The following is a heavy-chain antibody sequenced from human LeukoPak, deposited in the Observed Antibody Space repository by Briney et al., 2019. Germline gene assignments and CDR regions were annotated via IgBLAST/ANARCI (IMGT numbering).Heavy chain of an antibody. CDR3: ARSSSEYFDL. CDR2: IYYSGST. J-gene: IGHJ2*01. Sequence: SETLSLTCTVSGGSISSYYWSWIRQPPGKGPEWIGYIYYSGSTNYNPSLKSRVTISVDTSKNQFSLKLSSVTAADTAVYYCARSSSEYFDLWGRGTLVTVSS. V-gene: IGHV4-59*01. D-gene: IGHD6-6*01. CDR1: GGSISSYY.